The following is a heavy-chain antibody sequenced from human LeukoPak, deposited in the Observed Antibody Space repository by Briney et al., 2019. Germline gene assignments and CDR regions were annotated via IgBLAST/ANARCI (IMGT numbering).Heavy chain of an antibody. CDR1: GFIFSSYG. CDR3: KVSGTYRYEGTDVPFDY. J-gene: IGHJ4*02. CDR2: IRYDGGDK. D-gene: IGHD3-16*02. V-gene: IGHV3-30*02. Sequence: GGSLRLSCAASGFIFSSYGMHWVRQAPGKGLEWVSFIRYDGGDKFYAESVKGRFTISRDDSKSTAYLQMNTLKTEDTAVYYCKVSGTYRYEGTDVPFDYWGQGTLVTVSS.